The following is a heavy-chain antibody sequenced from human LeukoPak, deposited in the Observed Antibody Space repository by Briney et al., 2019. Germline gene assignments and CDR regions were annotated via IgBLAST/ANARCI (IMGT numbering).Heavy chain of an antibody. J-gene: IGHJ3*01. CDR2: IWYDGSQK. D-gene: IGHD1-14*01. V-gene: IGHV3-33*01. CDR3: ARDHHGIHSAFDV. CDR1: GFTFSNYG. Sequence: GGSLRLSCAASGFTFSNYGMHWVRQAPGKGLEWVAVIWYDGSQKYYPDSVEGRFTISRDNSKNTLYLQMNSLRTEDTAVYYCARDHHGIHSAFDVWGQGTMVTVSS.